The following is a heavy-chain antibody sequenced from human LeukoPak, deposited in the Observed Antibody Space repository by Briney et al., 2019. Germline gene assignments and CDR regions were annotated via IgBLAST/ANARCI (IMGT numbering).Heavy chain of an antibody. CDR3: ARGARAGYNLEPFDY. J-gene: IGHJ4*02. D-gene: IGHD5-24*01. Sequence: SETLSLTCTVSGGSMSSYYWSWIRQPPGKGLEWSGYIYYSGSTKYNPSLKSRVTISVDTSKNQFSLKLSSVTAADTAVYYCARGARAGYNLEPFDYWGQGTLVTVSS. V-gene: IGHV4-59*08. CDR1: GGSMSSYY. CDR2: IYYSGST.